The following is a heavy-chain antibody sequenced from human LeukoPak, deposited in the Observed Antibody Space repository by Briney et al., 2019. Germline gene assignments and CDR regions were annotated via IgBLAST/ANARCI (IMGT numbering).Heavy chain of an antibody. Sequence: PSETLSLTCTVSDGSISSSSYYWGWIRQPPEKGLEWIGSIYYSGSTYYNPSLKSRVTISVDTSKNQFSLKLSSVTAADTAVYYCASTNDFWSGSPIGCFDYWGQGTLVTVSS. J-gene: IGHJ4*02. CDR2: IYYSGST. CDR3: ASTNDFWSGSPIGCFDY. V-gene: IGHV4-39*07. D-gene: IGHD3-3*01. CDR1: DGSISSSSYY.